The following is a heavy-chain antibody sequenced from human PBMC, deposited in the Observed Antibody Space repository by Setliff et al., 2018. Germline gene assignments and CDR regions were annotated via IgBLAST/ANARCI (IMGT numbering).Heavy chain of an antibody. CDR2: IKSKTDGGTT. Sequence: GGSLRLSCAALGFTFSNAWMSWVRQAPGKGLEWVGRIKSKTDGGTTDYSAPVKGRFTISRDDSKNTAYLQMDSLNTEDTAVYYCIVAGNYFDYWGQGTLVTVSS. CDR1: GFTFSNAW. D-gene: IGHD5-12*01. J-gene: IGHJ4*02. V-gene: IGHV3-15*01. CDR3: IVAGNYFDY.